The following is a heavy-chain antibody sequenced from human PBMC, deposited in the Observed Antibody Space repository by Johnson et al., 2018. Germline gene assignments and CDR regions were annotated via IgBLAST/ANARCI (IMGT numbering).Heavy chain of an antibody. D-gene: IGHD3-10*01. Sequence: VQLVQSGGGLVQPGGSLRLSCAASGFTVSGDYMNWVRQAPGKGLEWVSVIYSEGSTNYADSVKGRFTISRDISKNTLFLQMNSLRAEEQAVYFCGRTSRGAFDIWGQGTMVSVSS. J-gene: IGHJ3*02. CDR1: GFTVSGDY. CDR2: IYSEGST. CDR3: GRTSRGAFDI. V-gene: IGHV3-66*02.